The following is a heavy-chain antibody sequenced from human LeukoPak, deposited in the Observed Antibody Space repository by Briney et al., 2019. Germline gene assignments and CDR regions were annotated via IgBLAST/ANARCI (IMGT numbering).Heavy chain of an antibody. Sequence: GGSLRLSRAASGFTVSSNYMSWVRQAPGKGLEWVSVIYSGGSTYYADSVKGRFTISRDNSKNTLYLQMNSLRAEDTAVYYCARGKQWPYFDYWGQGTLVTVSS. V-gene: IGHV3-66*01. CDR2: IYSGGST. CDR1: GFTVSSNY. D-gene: IGHD6-19*01. J-gene: IGHJ4*02. CDR3: ARGKQWPYFDY.